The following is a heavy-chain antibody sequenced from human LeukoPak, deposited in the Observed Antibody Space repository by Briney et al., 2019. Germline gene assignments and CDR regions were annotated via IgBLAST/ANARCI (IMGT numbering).Heavy chain of an antibody. CDR1: GYTFTSYA. D-gene: IGHD3-10*01. V-gene: IGHV7-4-1*02. J-gene: IGHJ3*02. CDR2: INTNTGNP. CDR3: ASKDGTMVRGAPGVGAFDI. Sequence: ASVKVSCKASGYTFTSYAMNWVRQAPGQGLEWMGWINTNTGNPTYAQGFTGRFVFSLDTSVSTAYLQISSLKASDTAMYYCASKDGTMVRGAPGVGAFDIWGQGTMVTVSS.